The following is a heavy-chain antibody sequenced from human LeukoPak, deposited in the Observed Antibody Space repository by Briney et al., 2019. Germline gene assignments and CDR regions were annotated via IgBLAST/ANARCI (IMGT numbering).Heavy chain of an antibody. Sequence: GGSLRLSCAASGFTFSSYWMSWVRQAPGKGLEWVANIKQDGSEKYYVDSVKGRLTISRDNAKNSLYLQMNSLRAEDTAVYYCARHGYIAAAEFDYWGQGTLVTVSS. V-gene: IGHV3-7*01. CDR2: IKQDGSEK. CDR1: GFTFSSYW. D-gene: IGHD6-13*01. J-gene: IGHJ4*02. CDR3: ARHGYIAAAEFDY.